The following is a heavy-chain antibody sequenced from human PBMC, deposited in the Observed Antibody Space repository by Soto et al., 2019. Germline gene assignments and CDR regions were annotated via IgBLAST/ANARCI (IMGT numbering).Heavy chain of an antibody. CDR1: GFTFSNAW. V-gene: IGHV3-15*07. J-gene: IGHJ5*02. Sequence: GGSLRLSCAASGFTFSNAWMNWVRQAPGKGLEWVGRIKSKTDGGTTDYTAPVKGRFTISRDDSKNTLYLQMNSLKTEDTALYYCTTPYYYDSSGYYPWGQGTLVTVSS. CDR3: TTPYYYDSSGYYP. CDR2: IKSKTDGGTT. D-gene: IGHD3-22*01.